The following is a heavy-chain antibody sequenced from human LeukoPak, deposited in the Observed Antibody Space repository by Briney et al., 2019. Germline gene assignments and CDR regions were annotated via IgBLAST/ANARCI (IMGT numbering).Heavy chain of an antibody. V-gene: IGHV1-69*13. CDR3: ARDTYSSGWYYYFDY. Sequence: SVTVSCKASGGTFSSYAISWVRQAPGQGLEWMGGIIPIFGTANYAQKFQGRVTITADESTSTAYMELSSLRSEDTAVYYCARDTYSSGWYYYFDYWGQGTLVTVSS. J-gene: IGHJ4*02. CDR1: GGTFSSYA. CDR2: IIPIFGTA. D-gene: IGHD6-19*01.